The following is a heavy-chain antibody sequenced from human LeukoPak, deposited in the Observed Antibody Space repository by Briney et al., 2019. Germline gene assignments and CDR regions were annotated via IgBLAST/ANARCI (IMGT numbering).Heavy chain of an antibody. CDR3: AREGLCSSTSCPYYYYYGMDV. CDR1: GYTFTSYG. J-gene: IGHJ6*04. Sequence: ASVKVSCKASGYTFTSYGISWVRQAPGQGLEWMGWISAYNGNTNYAQKLQGRVTMTTDTSTSTAYMELRSLRSDDTAVYYCAREGLCSSTSCPYYYYYGMDVWGKGTTVTVSS. CDR2: ISAYNGNT. D-gene: IGHD2-2*01. V-gene: IGHV1-18*04.